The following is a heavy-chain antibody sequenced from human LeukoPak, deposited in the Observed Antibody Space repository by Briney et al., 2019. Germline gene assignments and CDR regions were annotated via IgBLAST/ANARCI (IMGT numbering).Heavy chain of an antibody. Sequence: KPSETLSLTCAVYGGSFSGYYWSWIRQPPGKGLEWIGEINHSGSNTYNPSLKSRVPISVETSKNQFSLKLSSVTAADTAVYYCAGLGGYYLEPHFDYWGQGTRVTVSS. J-gene: IGHJ4*02. D-gene: IGHD3-22*01. V-gene: IGHV4-34*01. CDR1: GGSFSGYY. CDR3: AGLGGYYLEPHFDY. CDR2: INHSGSN.